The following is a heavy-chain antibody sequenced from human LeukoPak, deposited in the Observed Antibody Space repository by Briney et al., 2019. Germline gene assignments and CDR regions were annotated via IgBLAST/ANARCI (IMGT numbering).Heavy chain of an antibody. D-gene: IGHD3-3*01. CDR2: INPNSGGT. CDR3: ARDGLRFLEWLPEDF. CDR1: GYTFTSYD. Sequence: ASVKVSCKASGYTFTSYDINWVRQAPGQGLEWMGWINPNSGGTNYAQKLQGRVTMTRDTSISTAYMELSRLRSDDTAVYYCARDGLRFLEWLPEDFWGQGTLVTVSS. V-gene: IGHV1-2*02. J-gene: IGHJ4*02.